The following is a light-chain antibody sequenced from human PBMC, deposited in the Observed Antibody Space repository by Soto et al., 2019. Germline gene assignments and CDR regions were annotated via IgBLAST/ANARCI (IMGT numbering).Light chain of an antibody. CDR2: DTT. CDR1: TGPVTNGHF. CDR3: SLFYGGPMV. Sequence: QAVVTQEPSLTVSPGGTVTLSCSSSTGPVTNGHFPYWFKQKPGQAPRTLIYDTTNKYSWTPSRFSGSRLGDKAALTLSCAQPEAEPDYFCSLFYGGPMVFCWGTKVTVL. J-gene: IGLJ2*01. V-gene: IGLV7-46*01.